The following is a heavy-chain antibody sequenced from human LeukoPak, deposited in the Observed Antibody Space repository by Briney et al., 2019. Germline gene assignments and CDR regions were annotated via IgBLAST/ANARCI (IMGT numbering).Heavy chain of an antibody. Sequence: PGGSLRLSCAACGFTFSSYALHWVRQAPGKGLEWVAVISYDGSTKYYADCVKGRFTVSRDKSKNTLNLQMNSLRAEDTAIYYCARGRIVVLTATPFDIWGQGTMVTVSS. D-gene: IGHD2-21*02. V-gene: IGHV3-30*04. CDR3: ARGRIVVLTATPFDI. CDR2: ISYDGSTK. J-gene: IGHJ3*02. CDR1: GFTFSSYA.